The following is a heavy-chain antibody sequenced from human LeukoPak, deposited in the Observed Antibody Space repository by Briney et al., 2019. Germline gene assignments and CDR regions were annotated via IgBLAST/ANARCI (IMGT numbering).Heavy chain of an antibody. V-gene: IGHV3-74*01. J-gene: IGHJ4*02. D-gene: IGHD1-26*01. CDR1: GFSFSSYW. Sequence: QPGGSLRLSCAASGFSFSSYWMHWVRQAPGKGLVWVSHINTDGTRTSYADSVKGRFTISRDNSKNTLFLQVNSLRAEDTAVYYCARDHTPSSGSYYAAYWGQGTLVTVSS. CDR2: INTDGTRT. CDR3: ARDHTPSSGSYYAAY.